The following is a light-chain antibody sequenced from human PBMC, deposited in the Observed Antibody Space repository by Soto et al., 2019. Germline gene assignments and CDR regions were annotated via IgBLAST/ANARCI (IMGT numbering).Light chain of an antibody. CDR1: SSDVGSYNL. J-gene: IGLJ1*01. Sequence: QSALTQPASVSGSPGQSITISCTGTSSDVGSYNLVSWYQQHPDKTPKLMIYEVSKRPSGVSNRFSGSKSGNTASLTISGLHAEDAADYYCCSYAGSSTPYVFGTGTKLTFL. V-gene: IGLV2-23*02. CDR3: CSYAGSSTPYV. CDR2: EVS.